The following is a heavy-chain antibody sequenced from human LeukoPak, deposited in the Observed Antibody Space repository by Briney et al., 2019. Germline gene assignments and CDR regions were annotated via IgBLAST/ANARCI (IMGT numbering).Heavy chain of an antibody. CDR3: ARERANYDSSGYYYFDY. V-gene: IGHV4-59*01. CDR2: IYYSGST. Sequence: SETLSLTCTVSGGSIRSYYWSWIRQPPGKGLEWIGYIYYSGSTNYNPSLKSRVTISVDTSKNQFSLKLSSVTAADTAVYYCARERANYDSSGYYYFDYWGQGTLVTVSS. D-gene: IGHD3-22*01. CDR1: GGSIRSYY. J-gene: IGHJ4*02.